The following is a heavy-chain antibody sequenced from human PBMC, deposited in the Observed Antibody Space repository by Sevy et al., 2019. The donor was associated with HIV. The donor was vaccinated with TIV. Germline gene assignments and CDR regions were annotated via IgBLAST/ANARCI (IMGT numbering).Heavy chain of an antibody. CDR3: AKQGGNPPQYWYFDL. J-gene: IGHJ2*01. CDR2: INWNSASI. CDR1: GFSFGDYT. V-gene: IGHV3-9*01. Sequence: GGSLRLSCTASGFSFGDYTIHWVRQAPGKGLEWVSSINWNSASIGYADSVKGRFTISRDNAKKSLNLQMDSLRAEDTALYYCAKQGGNPPQYWYFDLWGRGTRVTVSS. D-gene: IGHD3-16*01.